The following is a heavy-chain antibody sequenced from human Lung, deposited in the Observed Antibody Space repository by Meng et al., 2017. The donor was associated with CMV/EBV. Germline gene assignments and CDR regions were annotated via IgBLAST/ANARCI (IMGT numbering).Heavy chain of an antibody. V-gene: IGHV3-30-3*01. CDR2: ISYDGSNK. CDR3: ARDHFVVVVAATPWFDP. D-gene: IGHD2-15*01. Sequence: TFSNYVRHWVRKAPGKGLEVMAVISYDGSNKYYADSMKGRLTISRDNSKNTLYLQMNSLRAEDTAVYYCARDHFVVVVAATPWFDPWGQGTLVTVSS. J-gene: IGHJ5*02. CDR1: TFSNYV.